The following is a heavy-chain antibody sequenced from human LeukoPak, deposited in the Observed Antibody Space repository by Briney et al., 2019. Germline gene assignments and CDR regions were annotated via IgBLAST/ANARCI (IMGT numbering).Heavy chain of an antibody. CDR1: GGSVSSGSYC. D-gene: IGHD3-10*01. J-gene: IGHJ4*02. Sequence: SETLSLTCTVSGGSVSSGSYCWSWIRQPPGKGLEWIGYIYYSGSTNYNPSLKSRVTISVDTSKNQFSLKLSSVTAADTAVYYCARIPLYGSGSYSFDDWGQGTLVTVSS. V-gene: IGHV4-61*01. CDR2: IYYSGST. CDR3: ARIPLYGSGSYSFDD.